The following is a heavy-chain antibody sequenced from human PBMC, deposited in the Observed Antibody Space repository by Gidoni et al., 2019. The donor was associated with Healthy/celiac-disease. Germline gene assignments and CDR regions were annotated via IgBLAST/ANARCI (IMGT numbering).Heavy chain of an antibody. V-gene: IGHV3-48*02. CDR3: ARVEVGVVGSDY. J-gene: IGHJ4*02. D-gene: IGHD2-21*01. CDR2: ISSSSSTR. Sequence: EVQLVESGGGLVQPGGSLRLSCAAPGFTFSSYSMNGVRQAPGKGLEWVSYISSSSSTRYYADSVKGRFTISRDNAKNSLYLQMNSLRDEDTAVYYCARVEVGVVGSDYWGQGTLVTVSS. CDR1: GFTFSSYS.